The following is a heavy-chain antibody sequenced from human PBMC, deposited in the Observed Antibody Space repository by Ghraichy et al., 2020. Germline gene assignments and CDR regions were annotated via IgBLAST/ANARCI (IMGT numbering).Heavy chain of an antibody. D-gene: IGHD2-2*02. J-gene: IGHJ6*04. CDR3: ARQGCSSTSCDIYYYGMDV. CDR2: IIPIFGTA. Sequence: SVKVSCKASGGTFSSYAISWVRQAPGQGLEWMGGIIPIFGTANYAQKFQGRVTITADESTSTAYMELSSLRFEDTAVYYCARQGCSSTSCDIYYYGMDVWGNGTTVTVAS. V-gene: IGHV1-69*13. CDR1: GGTFSSYA.